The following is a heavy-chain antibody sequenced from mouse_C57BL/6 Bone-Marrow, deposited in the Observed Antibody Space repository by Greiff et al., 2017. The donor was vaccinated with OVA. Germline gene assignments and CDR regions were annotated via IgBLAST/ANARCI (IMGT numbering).Heavy chain of an antibody. V-gene: IGHV2-2*01. CDR3: ARNRTTVVATRDYYAMDY. Sequence: QVQLQQSGPGLVQPSQSLSITCTVSGFSLTSYGVHWVRQSPGKGLEWLGVIWSGGSTDYNAAFISRLSISKDNSKSQVFFKMNSLQADDTAIYYCARNRTTVVATRDYYAMDYWGQGTSVTVSS. CDR2: IWSGGST. CDR1: GFSLTSYG. J-gene: IGHJ4*01. D-gene: IGHD1-1*01.